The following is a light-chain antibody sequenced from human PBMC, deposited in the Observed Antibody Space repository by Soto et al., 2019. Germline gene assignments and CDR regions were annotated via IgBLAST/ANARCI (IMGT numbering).Light chain of an antibody. J-gene: IGKJ3*01. CDR2: AAS. CDR3: QQSYSTPFT. V-gene: IGKV1-39*01. Sequence: DIQMTQSPSSLSASVGDRVTITCRASQSISSYLNWYQQKPGKAPKLLIYAASSLQSGVPSRFSGSGSGTDFTLNISSLQPEDFATYSCQQSYSTPFTFGPGTKVDIK. CDR1: QSISSY.